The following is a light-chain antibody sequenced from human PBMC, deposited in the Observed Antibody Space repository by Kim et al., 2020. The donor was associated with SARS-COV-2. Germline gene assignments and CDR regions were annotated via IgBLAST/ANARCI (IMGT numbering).Light chain of an antibody. CDR1: NSNIGNDF. J-gene: IGLJ3*02. CDR3: GTWDTSLSAWV. Sequence: QSVLTQPPSVSAAPGQKVTISCSGSNSNIGNDFASWYQQLPGTAPKLLIYDNHKRPSGIPDRFSGSKSGTSATLGITGLQTGDEADYYCGTWDTSLSAWVFGGGTQLTVL. CDR2: DNH. V-gene: IGLV1-51*01.